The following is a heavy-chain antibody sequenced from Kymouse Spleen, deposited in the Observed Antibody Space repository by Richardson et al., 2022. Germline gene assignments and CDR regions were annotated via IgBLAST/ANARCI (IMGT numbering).Heavy chain of an antibody. V-gene: IGHV3-73*02. D-gene: IGHD6-19*01. J-gene: IGHJ6*02. CDR3: TGAVAEGDYYYYYGMDV. CDR2: IRSKANSYAT. Sequence: EVQLVESGGGLVQPGGSLKLSCAASGFTFSGSAMHWVRQASGKGLEWVGRIRSKANSYATAYAASVKGRFTISRDDSKNTAYLQMNSLKTEDTAVYYCTGAVAEGDYYYYYGMDVWGQGTTVTVSS. CDR1: GFTFSGSA.